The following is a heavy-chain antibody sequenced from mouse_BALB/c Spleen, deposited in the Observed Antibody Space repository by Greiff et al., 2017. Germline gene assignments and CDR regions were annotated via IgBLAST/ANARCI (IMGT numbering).Heavy chain of an antibody. V-gene: IGHV1S137*01. Sequence: QVQLKESGAELVRPGVSVKISCKGSGYTFTDYAMHWVKQSHAKSLEWIGVISTYYGDASYNQKFKGKATMTVDKSSSTAYMELARLTSEDSAIYYCARYYYGNGNAMDYWGQVTSVTVSS. CDR2: ISTYYGDA. CDR3: ARYYYGNGNAMDY. CDR1: GYTFTDYA. J-gene: IGHJ4*01. D-gene: IGHD2-1*01.